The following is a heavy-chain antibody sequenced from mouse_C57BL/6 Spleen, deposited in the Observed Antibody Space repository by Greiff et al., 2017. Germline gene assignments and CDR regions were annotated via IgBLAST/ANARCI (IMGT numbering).Heavy chain of an antibody. CDR2: ISYDGSN. V-gene: IGHV3-6*01. CDR3: ARRGYYGLFGY. CDR1: GYSITSGYY. D-gene: IGHD1-2*01. Sequence: EVQLQESGPGLVKPSQSLSLTCSVTGYSITSGYYWNWIRQFPGNKLEWMGYISYDGSNNYNPSLKNRISITRDTSKNQFFLKLNSVTTEDTATYYCARRGYYGLFGYWGQGTTLTVSS. J-gene: IGHJ2*01.